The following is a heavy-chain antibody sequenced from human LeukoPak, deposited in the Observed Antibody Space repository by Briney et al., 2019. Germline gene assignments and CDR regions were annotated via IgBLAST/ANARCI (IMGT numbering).Heavy chain of an antibody. CDR3: ARVEAQWVASHWFDP. CDR2: IYTTSGST. CDR1: GYSISSSYY. J-gene: IGHJ5*02. D-gene: IGHD6-19*01. V-gene: IGHV4-61*02. Sequence: PSETLSLTCTVSGYSISSSYYWSWLRQPAGKGLEWIGRIYTTSGSTNYNPSLESRVLISMDTSKNHISLRLNSVTAADTAVYYCARVEAQWVASHWFDPWGQGAQVTVSS.